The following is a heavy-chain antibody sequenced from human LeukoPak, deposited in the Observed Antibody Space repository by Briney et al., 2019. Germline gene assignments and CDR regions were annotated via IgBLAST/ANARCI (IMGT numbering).Heavy chain of an antibody. CDR1: GYTLTELS. CDR3: ATDLSSGYFSFQH. CDR2: FDPEDGET. J-gene: IGHJ1*01. Sequence: ASVKVSCKASGYTLTELSMHWVRQAPGKGLEWMGGFDPEDGETIYAQKFQGRVTMTEDTSTDTAYMELSSLRSEDTAVYYCATDLSSGYFSFQHWGQGTLVTVSS. V-gene: IGHV1-24*01. D-gene: IGHD3-22*01.